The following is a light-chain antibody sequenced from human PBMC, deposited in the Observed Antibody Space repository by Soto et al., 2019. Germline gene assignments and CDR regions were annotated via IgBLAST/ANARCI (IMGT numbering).Light chain of an antibody. Sequence: MTHAPATLSVSPGERATLSCRASQTINNNVAWYQLKDGQVPRLVIYGASTRATDIPARFSGSGSGTEFTLTISSLQSEDVATYYCQQAKGFPWTFGQGTKVDVK. CDR3: QQAKGFPWT. J-gene: IGKJ1*01. CDR1: QTINNN. CDR2: GAS. V-gene: IGKV3-15*01.